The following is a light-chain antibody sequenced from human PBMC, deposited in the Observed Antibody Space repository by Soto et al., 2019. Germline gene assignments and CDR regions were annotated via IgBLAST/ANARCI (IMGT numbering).Light chain of an antibody. J-gene: IGLJ2*01. CDR1: SGYSNYN. V-gene: IGLV9-49*01. CDR2: VGTGGIVG. Sequence: QLVLTQPPSASASLGASVTLTCTLSSGYSNYNVDWYQPRPGKGPRFVMRVGTGGIVGSKGDGIPDRFSVLGSGLNRYLTIKNIQEEDESDYHCGADRGSWSNFVVFGGGTKLTVL. CDR3: GADRGSWSNFVV.